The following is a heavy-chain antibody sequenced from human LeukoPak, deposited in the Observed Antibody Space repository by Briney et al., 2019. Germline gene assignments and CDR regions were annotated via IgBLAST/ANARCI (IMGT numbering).Heavy chain of an antibody. CDR3: ARGLSDFYYDSSGYPL. D-gene: IGHD3-22*01. CDR2: INTNTGNP. CDR1: GGTFSSYA. J-gene: IGHJ4*02. V-gene: IGHV7-4-1*02. Sequence: GASVKVSCKASGGTFSSYAISWVRQAPGQGLEWMGWINTNTGNPTYAQGFTGRFVFSLDTSVSTAYLQISSLKAEDTAVYYCARGLSDFYYDSSGYPLWGQGTLVTASS.